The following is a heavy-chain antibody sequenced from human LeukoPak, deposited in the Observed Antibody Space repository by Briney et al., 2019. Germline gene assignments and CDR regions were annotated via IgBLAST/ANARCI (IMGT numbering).Heavy chain of an antibody. V-gene: IGHV3-30*04. CDR2: ISYDGSNK. D-gene: IGHD6-13*01. J-gene: IGHJ6*02. CDR3: ARDPYIAAAGLYYYGMDV. Sequence: PGGSLRLSCAASGFTFSSYAMHWVRQAPGKGLEWAAVISYDGSNKYYADSVKGRFTISRDNSKNTLYLQMNSLRAEDTAVYYCARDPYIAAAGLYYYGMDVWGQGTTVTVSS. CDR1: GFTFSSYA.